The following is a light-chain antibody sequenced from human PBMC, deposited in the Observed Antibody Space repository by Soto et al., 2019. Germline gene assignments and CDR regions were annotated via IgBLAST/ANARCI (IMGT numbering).Light chain of an antibody. CDR3: QQYNTYWT. J-gene: IGKJ1*01. CDR2: KAS. CDR1: QSISVW. V-gene: IGKV1-5*03. Sequence: DIQMTQSPSSLSASVGDRVTITCRASQSISVWLAWYQQKPGKAPKLLIYKASNLESGVPSRFNGSGSGTDFTLTISSLQPDDFASYYCQQYNTYWTFGQGTKVDIK.